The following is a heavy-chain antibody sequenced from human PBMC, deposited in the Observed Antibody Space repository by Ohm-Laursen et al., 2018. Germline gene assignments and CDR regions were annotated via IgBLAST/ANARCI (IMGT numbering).Heavy chain of an antibody. J-gene: IGHJ4*02. CDR1: GFTFNSYG. Sequence: SSLRLSCAASGFTFNSYGMHWVRQAPGKGLEWVALISYDGSNKYYADSVKGRFTISRDTSKNTLYLQMNSLRAEDTAVFYCAKAGGNYFDYWGQGTLVTVSS. D-gene: IGHD1-26*01. V-gene: IGHV3-30*18. CDR2: ISYDGSNK. CDR3: AKAGGNYFDY.